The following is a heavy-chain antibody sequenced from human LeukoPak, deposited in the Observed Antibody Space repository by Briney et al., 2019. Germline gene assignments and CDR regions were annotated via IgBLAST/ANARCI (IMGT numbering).Heavy chain of an antibody. CDR1: GFTFSSYW. CDR3: ATWTYDYGGNSQDY. J-gene: IGHJ4*02. V-gene: IGHV3-7*01. CDR2: IKQDGSEK. D-gene: IGHD4-23*01. Sequence: PGGSLRLSCAASGFTFSSYWMSWVRQAPGKGLEWVANIKQDGSEKYYVDSVKGRFTISRDNAKNSLYLQMNSLRAEDTAVYYCATWTYDYGGNSQDYWGQGTLVTVSS.